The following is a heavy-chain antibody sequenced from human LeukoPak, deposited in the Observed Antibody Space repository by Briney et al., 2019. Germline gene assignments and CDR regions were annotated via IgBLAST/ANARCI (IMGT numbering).Heavy chain of an antibody. CDR2: IIPIFGTA. Sequence: SVKVSCKASGGTFSSYAISWVRQAPGQGLEWMGGIIPIFGTANYAQKFQGRVTITTDESTSTAYMELSSLRSEDTAVYYCARAPTVTRSLTGWGQGTLVTVSS. V-gene: IGHV1-69*05. J-gene: IGHJ4*02. CDR3: ARAPTVTRSLTG. CDR1: GGTFSSYA. D-gene: IGHD4-17*01.